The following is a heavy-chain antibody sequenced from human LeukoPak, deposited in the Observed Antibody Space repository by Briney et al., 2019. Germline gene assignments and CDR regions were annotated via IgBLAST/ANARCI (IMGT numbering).Heavy chain of an antibody. V-gene: IGHV4-39*01. J-gene: IGHJ4*02. D-gene: IGHD2-21*02. CDR1: GGSISSSSHY. CDR3: ARQVTVGSFFDY. CDR2: IYYSGST. Sequence: SETLSLTCTVPGGSISSSSHYWGWIRQPPGKGLDWIGSIYYSGSTYYNPSLKSRVTISVDTSKNQFSLKLSSVTAADTAVYYCARQVTVGSFFDYWGQGTLVTVSS.